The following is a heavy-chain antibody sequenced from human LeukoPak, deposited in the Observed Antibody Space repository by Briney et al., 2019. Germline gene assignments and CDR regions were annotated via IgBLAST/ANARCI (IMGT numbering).Heavy chain of an antibody. CDR3: ARRQDGHDY. J-gene: IGHJ4*02. CDR1: GGSISSYY. CDR2: IYYSGNT. Sequence: PAETLSLTCTVSGGSISSYYWSWIRQPPGKGLEWIGYIYYSGNTNYNPPLKSRVTISVDTSKNQFSLKLSSVTAADTAVYYCARRQDGHDYWGQGTLVTVSS. V-gene: IGHV4-59*08.